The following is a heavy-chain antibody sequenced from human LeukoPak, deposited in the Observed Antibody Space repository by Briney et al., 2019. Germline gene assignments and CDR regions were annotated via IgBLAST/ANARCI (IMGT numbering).Heavy chain of an antibody. D-gene: IGHD1-26*01. CDR2: IYASGSA. Sequence: SETLSLTCTVSGHSINDYWSWIRHPARKGLEFIGRIYASGSANYNPSLQSRVTMSVDTSNNQFSLKLNSVTAADTAVDYCARVGSDGSYFDSWGQGTLVTVSS. V-gene: IGHV4-4*07. CDR1: GHSINDY. CDR3: ARVGSDGSYFDS. J-gene: IGHJ4*02.